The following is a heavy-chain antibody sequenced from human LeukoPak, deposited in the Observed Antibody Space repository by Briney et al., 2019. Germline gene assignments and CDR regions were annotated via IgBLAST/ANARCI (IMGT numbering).Heavy chain of an antibody. V-gene: IGHV4-61*01. CDR1: GGSVRSGSYY. D-gene: IGHD6-13*01. J-gene: IGHJ6*02. CDR3: ARIAAAGNWGYYGMDV. CDR2: IYYSGST. Sequence: SETLSLTCTVSGGSVRSGSYYWSWIRQPPGKGLEWIGHIYYSGSTNNNPSLKSRATISVDTTKNQFSLKLSSVTAADTAVCYCARIAAAGNWGYYGMDVWGQGTTVTVSS.